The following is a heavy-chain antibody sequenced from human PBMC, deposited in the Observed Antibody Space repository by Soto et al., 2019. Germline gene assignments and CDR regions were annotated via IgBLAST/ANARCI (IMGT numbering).Heavy chain of an antibody. CDR1: GYTFTSYA. V-gene: IGHV1-3*01. CDR3: ARGTNPYYFDY. J-gene: IGHJ4*02. CDR2: INAGNGNT. Sequence: ASVKVSCKASGYTFTSYAMHWVRQAPGQRLEWMGWINAGNGNTKYSQEFQGRVTITRDTSASTAYMELSSLRSEDTAVYYCARGTNPYYFDYWGQGTLVTVSS.